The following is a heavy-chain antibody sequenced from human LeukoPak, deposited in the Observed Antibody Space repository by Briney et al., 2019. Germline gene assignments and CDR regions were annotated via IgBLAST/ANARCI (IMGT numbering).Heavy chain of an antibody. CDR2: ISAYNGNT. CDR3: AREERYYDDQGGFDP. CDR1: GYTFTSYG. V-gene: IGHV1-18*01. Sequence: ASVKVSCKASGYTFTSYGISWVRQAPGQGLEWMGGISAYNGNTNYAQKLQGRVTMTTDTSTSTAYMELRSLRSDDTAVYYCAREERYYDDQGGFDPWGQGTLVTVSS. J-gene: IGHJ5*02. D-gene: IGHD3-22*01.